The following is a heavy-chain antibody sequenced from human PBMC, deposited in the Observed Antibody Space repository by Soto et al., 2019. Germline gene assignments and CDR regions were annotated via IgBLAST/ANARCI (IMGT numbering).Heavy chain of an antibody. Sequence: QLQLQESGSGLVKPSQTLSLTCAVSRGSISSGGYSWSWIRQPPGKGLEWIGYIYHSGSTYYNPSLKSRVTISVDRSKNQFSLKLSSVTAADTAVYYCARERGYSSSSNWFDPWGQGTLVTVSS. CDR1: RGSISSGGYS. J-gene: IGHJ5*02. CDR3: ARERGYSSSSNWFDP. CDR2: IYHSGST. V-gene: IGHV4-30-2*01. D-gene: IGHD6-6*01.